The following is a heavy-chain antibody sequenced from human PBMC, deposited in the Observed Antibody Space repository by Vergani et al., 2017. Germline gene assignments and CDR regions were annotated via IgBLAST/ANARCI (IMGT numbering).Heavy chain of an antibody. CDR1: GYSFTSYW. V-gene: IGHV5-51*01. CDR2: IYPGDSDT. J-gene: IGHJ6*02. CDR3: ARDLVDRLLWFGELENYYYYGMDV. D-gene: IGHD3-10*01. Sequence: EVQLVQSGAEVKKPGESLKISCKGSGYSFTSYWIGWVRQMPGKGLEWMGIIYPGDSDTRYSPSFQGQVTISRDNAKNSLYLQMNSLRAEDTAVYYCARDLVDRLLWFGELENYYYYGMDVWGQGTTVTVSS.